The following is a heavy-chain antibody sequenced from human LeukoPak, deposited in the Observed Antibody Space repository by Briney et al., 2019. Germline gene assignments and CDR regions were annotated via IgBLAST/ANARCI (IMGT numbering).Heavy chain of an antibody. CDR1: GFTFTSSA. J-gene: IGHJ5*02. CDR3: AADRADSSGYYYGPERFDP. CDR2: IVVGSCNT. D-gene: IGHD3-22*01. V-gene: IGHV1-58*02. Sequence: SVKVSCKASGFTFTSSAMQWVRQARGQRLEWIGWIVVGSCNTNYAQKFQERVTITRDISTSTAYMEMTSLRSEDTAVYYCAADRADSSGYYYGPERFDPWGQGTLVTVSS.